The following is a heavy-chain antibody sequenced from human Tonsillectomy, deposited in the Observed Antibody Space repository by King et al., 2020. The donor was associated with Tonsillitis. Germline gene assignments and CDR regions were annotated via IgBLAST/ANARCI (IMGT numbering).Heavy chain of an antibody. D-gene: IGHD2-15*01. CDR2: INHSGST. J-gene: IGHJ6*03. V-gene: IGHV4-34*01. CDR3: ARERYCSGGSCATGGDYYYYMDV. CDR1: GGSFSGYY. Sequence: VQLQQWGAGLLKPSETLSLTCAVYGGSFSGYYWSWIRQPPGKGLEWIGEINHSGSTNYNRSLKSRVTISVDTSKNQFSLKLSSVTAADTAVYYCARERYCSGGSCATGGDYYYYMDVWGKGTTVTVSS.